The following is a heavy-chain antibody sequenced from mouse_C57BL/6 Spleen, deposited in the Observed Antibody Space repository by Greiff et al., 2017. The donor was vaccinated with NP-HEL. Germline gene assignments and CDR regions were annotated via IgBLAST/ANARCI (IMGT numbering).Heavy chain of an antibody. Sequence: EVNLVESGGGLVKPGGSLKLSCAASGFTFSSYTMSWVRQTPEKRLEWVATISGGGGNTYYPDSVKGRFTISRDNAKNTLYLQMSSLRSEDTALYYCARRYDYFDYWGQGTTLTVSS. CDR3: ARRYDYFDY. V-gene: IGHV5-9*01. CDR2: ISGGGGNT. D-gene: IGHD2-10*02. J-gene: IGHJ2*01. CDR1: GFTFSSYT.